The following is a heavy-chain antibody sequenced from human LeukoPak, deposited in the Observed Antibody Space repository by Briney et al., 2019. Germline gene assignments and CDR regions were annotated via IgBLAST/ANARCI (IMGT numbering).Heavy chain of an antibody. CDR3: ARELRILRLDY. J-gene: IGHJ4*02. CDR1: GGSISSGDYY. V-gene: IGHV4-30-4*01. D-gene: IGHD2-15*01. CDR2: IYYSGST. Sequence: SQTLSLTCTVSGGSISSGDYYWSWIRQPPGKGLEWIGYIYYSGSTYYNPSLKSRVTFSVDTSKNQFSLKLSSVTAADTAVYYCARELRILRLDYWGQGTLVTVSS.